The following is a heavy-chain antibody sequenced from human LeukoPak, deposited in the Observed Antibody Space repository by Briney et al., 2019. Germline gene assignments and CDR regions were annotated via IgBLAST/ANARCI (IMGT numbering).Heavy chain of an antibody. CDR1: GFTFSSYW. D-gene: IGHD2-15*01. J-gene: IGHJ5*02. Sequence: GSLRLSCAASGFTFSSYWMHWVRQAPGKGPVWVSRINNDGSGTTYADSVKGRFTISRDDAKNTLYLQMSSLRAEDTAVYYCVRGGESTWSWGQGTLVTVSS. CDR2: INNDGSGT. CDR3: VRGGESTWS. V-gene: IGHV3-74*01.